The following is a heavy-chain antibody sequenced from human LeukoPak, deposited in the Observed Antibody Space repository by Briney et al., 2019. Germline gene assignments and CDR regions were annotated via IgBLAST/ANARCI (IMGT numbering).Heavy chain of an antibody. CDR2: IIPIFGTA. J-gene: IGHJ4*02. D-gene: IGHD2-2*03. CDR1: GGTFSSYA. V-gene: IGHV1-69*05. CDR3: ASDGSESTLKFDY. Sequence: SVKVSCKASGGTFSSYAISWVRQAPGQGLEWMGGIIPIFGTANYAQKFQGRVTITTDESTSTAYMELSSLRSEDTAVYYCASDGSESTLKFDYRGQGTLVTVSS.